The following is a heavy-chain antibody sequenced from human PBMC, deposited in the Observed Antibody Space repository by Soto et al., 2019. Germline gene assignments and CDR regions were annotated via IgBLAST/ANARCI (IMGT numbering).Heavy chain of an antibody. CDR1: GLPFTTFG. J-gene: IGHJ4*02. D-gene: IGHD1-26*01. CDR3: AKERTYSVASGFDY. CDR2: ISYDGSHA. V-gene: IGHV3-30*18. Sequence: QVQLLASGEDVVKLGRSLRLPCAASGLPFTTFGRHWVAGAQGKGREWVAVISYDGSHAYYPNSVKGRFTISRDNSKNTLYLQINSLRAEDTAVYYCAKERTYSVASGFDYWGRGTLVTVSS.